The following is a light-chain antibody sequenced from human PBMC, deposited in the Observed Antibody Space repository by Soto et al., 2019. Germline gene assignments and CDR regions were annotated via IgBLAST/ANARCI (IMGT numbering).Light chain of an antibody. V-gene: IGKV1-5*01. CDR3: QQYKKYST. CDR2: DAS. Sequence: DIPMTQSPSTLSASVGDRVTITCRASQSIGSWLAWYQQKPGKAPKLLIYDASGLERGVPSRFSGSGSGTECTLTISSLQPDDFATYYCQQYKKYSTFGGGTKVEIK. CDR1: QSIGSW. J-gene: IGKJ4*01.